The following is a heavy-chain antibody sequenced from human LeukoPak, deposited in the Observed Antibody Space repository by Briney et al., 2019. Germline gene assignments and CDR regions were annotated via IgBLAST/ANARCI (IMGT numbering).Heavy chain of an antibody. CDR2: FDPEDGET. CDR3: ATDHYGSGSYQFDY. J-gene: IGHJ4*02. V-gene: IGHV1-24*01. D-gene: IGHD3-10*01. Sequence: ASVKVSCKVSGYTLTELSMHWVRQAPGKGLEWMGGFDPEDGETIYAQKFQGRVTMTEDTSTDTAYMELSSLRSEDTAVYYCATDHYGSGSYQFDYWGQGTLVTVSS. CDR1: GYTLTELS.